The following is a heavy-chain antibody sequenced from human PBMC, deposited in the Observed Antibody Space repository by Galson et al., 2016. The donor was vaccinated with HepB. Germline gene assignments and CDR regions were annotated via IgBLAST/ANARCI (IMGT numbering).Heavy chain of an antibody. CDR2: IYHGVIT. D-gene: IGHD3-3*01. Sequence: LSLTCAVSGGSINSTHWWSWVRQPPGKGLACIEEIYHGVITNYNPSHKRRVTISVDKSKNQFSLKLSSVTAADTAVYYCARDLSMGYDFCSGYPDAFDVWGQGAVFTVSS. CDR1: GGSINSTHW. CDR3: ARDLSMGYDFCSGYPDAFDV. J-gene: IGHJ3*01. V-gene: IGHV4-4*02.